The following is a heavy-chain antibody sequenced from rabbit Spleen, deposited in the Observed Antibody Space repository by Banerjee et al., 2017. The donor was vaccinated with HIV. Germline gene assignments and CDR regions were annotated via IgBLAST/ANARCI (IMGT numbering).Heavy chain of an antibody. J-gene: IGHJ4*01. D-gene: IGHD1-1*01. Sequence: QSLEESGGDLVKPGASLTLTCTASGIDFSGYNWVFWVRQAPGKGLEWIACIDAGSSGFTYFATWAKGRFTCSKTSSTTVTLQMTRLTAADTATYFCAGDHAISGYRFNLWGPGTLVTVS. CDR3: AGDHAISGYRFNL. V-gene: IGHV1S40*01. CDR1: GIDFSGYNW. CDR2: IDAGSSGFT.